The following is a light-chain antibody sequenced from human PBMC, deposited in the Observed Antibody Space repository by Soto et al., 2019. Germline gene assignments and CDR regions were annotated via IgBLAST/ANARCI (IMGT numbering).Light chain of an antibody. V-gene: IGKV3-11*01. Sequence: EIVLSQSPATLSLSPGERATLSCRASQSVSNSLAWYQQKPGQGPRLLIYDASKRATGIPARFSVSGSGTDFTLTISSLEPEDLAVYYCQQRDNWPLTFGGGTKVEIK. CDR3: QQRDNWPLT. CDR1: QSVSNS. CDR2: DAS. J-gene: IGKJ4*01.